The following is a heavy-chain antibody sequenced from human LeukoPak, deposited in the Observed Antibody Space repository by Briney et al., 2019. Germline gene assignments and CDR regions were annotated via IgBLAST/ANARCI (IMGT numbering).Heavy chain of an antibody. Sequence: SETLSLTCAVYGGSFSGYYWSWIRQPPGKGLEWIGEINHSGSTNYNPSLKSRVTISVDTSKNQSSLKLSSVTAADTAVYYCARGAVADIVLMVYAINWFDPWGQGTLVTVSS. CDR3: ARGAVADIVLMVYAINWFDP. CDR2: INHSGST. D-gene: IGHD2-8*01. J-gene: IGHJ5*02. CDR1: GGSFSGYY. V-gene: IGHV4-34*01.